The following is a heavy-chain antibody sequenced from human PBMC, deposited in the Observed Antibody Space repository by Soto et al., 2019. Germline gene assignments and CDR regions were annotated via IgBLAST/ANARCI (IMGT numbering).Heavy chain of an antibody. CDR3: ARDPSIFSSSWYSLYFDY. CDR2: TSYDGSNK. V-gene: IGHV3-30-3*01. Sequence: QVQLVESGGGVVQPGRSLRLSCAASGFTFSGYAMHWVRQAPGKGLEWVAVTSYDGSNKYYADSVKGRFTISRDNSKNTLYLQMNSLRHEDTAVYYCARDPSIFSSSWYSLYFDYWGQGTLVTVSS. D-gene: IGHD6-13*01. J-gene: IGHJ4*02. CDR1: GFTFSGYA.